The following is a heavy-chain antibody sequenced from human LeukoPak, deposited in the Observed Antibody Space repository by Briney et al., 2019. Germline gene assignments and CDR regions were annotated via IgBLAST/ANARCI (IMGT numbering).Heavy chain of an antibody. CDR3: ARQWVTTVVTSYFDY. V-gene: IGHV4-39*01. J-gene: IGHJ4*02. CDR2: IYYSGST. CDR1: GGSISSSSYY. D-gene: IGHD4-23*01. Sequence: PSETLSLTCTVPGGSISSSSYYWGWIRQPPGKGLEWIGSIYYSGSTYYNPSLKSRVTISVDTSKNQFSLKLSSVTAADTAVYYCARQWVTTVVTSYFDYWGQGTLVTVSS.